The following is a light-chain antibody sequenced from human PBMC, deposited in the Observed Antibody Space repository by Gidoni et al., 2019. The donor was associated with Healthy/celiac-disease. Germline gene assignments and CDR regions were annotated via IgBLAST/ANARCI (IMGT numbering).Light chain of an antibody. CDR3: QQYGSSPLT. J-gene: IGKJ5*01. CDR2: GAS. CDR1: QSVSSSY. Sequence: EIVLTQSPGPLSLSPGERATLSCRASQSVSSSYLAWYQQKPGQAPRPLSYGASSRATGIPDRFSGSGSGTDFTLTISRLEPEDFAVYYCQQYGSSPLTFGQGTRLEIK. V-gene: IGKV3-20*01.